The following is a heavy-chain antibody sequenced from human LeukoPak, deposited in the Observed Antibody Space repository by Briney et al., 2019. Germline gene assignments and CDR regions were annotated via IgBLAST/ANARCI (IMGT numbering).Heavy chain of an antibody. V-gene: IGHV3-23*01. CDR3: ARDGYYYDSSGYYYYYYMDV. CDR2: ISGSGGST. CDR1: GFTFSSYA. Sequence: PGGSLRLSCAASGFTFSSYAMSWVRQAPGKGLEWVSAISGSGGSTYYADSVKGRFTISRDNSKNTLYLQMNSLRAEDTAVYYCARDGYYYDSSGYYYYYYMDVWGKGPRSPSP. D-gene: IGHD3-22*01. J-gene: IGHJ6*03.